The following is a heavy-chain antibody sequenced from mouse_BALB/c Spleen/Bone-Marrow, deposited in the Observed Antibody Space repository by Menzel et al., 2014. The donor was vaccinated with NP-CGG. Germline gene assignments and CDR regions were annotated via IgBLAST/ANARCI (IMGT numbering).Heavy chain of an antibody. CDR3: ARKRYGGYFDV. Sequence: QVQQQSGPGLVQPSQSLSITCTVSGFSLTSYGVHWVRQSPGKGLEWLGVIWSGGSTDYNAAFISRLSISKDNSKSQVFFKMNSLQANDTAIYYCARKRYGGYFDVWGAGTTVTVSS. J-gene: IGHJ1*01. CDR1: GFSLTSYG. V-gene: IGHV2-2*02. CDR2: IWSGGST. D-gene: IGHD2-14*01.